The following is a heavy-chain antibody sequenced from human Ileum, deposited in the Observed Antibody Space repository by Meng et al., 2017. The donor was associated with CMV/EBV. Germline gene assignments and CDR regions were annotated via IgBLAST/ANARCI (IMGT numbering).Heavy chain of an antibody. CDR1: GFTVSKNY. CDR2: IYSGGAT. J-gene: IGHJ5*02. V-gene: IGHV3-53*01. Sequence: LSLSCAAAGFTVSKNYMNWGGHAPGKGPECVTLIYSGGATYYADSVTGRLSISRDSSKNTQYPQMNSLRAEDTAVYYCARDGSADSPWGQGTLVTVSS. CDR3: ARDGSADSP. D-gene: IGHD2-15*01.